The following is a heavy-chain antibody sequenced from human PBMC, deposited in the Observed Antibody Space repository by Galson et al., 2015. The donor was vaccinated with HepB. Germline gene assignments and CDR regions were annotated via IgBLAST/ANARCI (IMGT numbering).Heavy chain of an antibody. V-gene: IGHV3-74*01. CDR2: INSDGSST. J-gene: IGHJ5*02. D-gene: IGHD4-23*01. CDR3: ARGGGNPNWFDP. Sequence: SLRLSCAASGFTFSSYWMHWVRQAPGKGLVWVSRINSDGSSTSYADSVKGRFTISRDNAKNTLYLQVNSLRAEDTAVYYCARGGGNPNWFDPWGQGTLVTVSS. CDR1: GFTFSSYW.